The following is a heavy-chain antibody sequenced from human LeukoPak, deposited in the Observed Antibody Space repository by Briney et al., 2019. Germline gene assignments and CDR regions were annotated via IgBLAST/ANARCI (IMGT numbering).Heavy chain of an antibody. Sequence: ASVKVSCKASGYTFTGYYMHWVRQAPGQGLEWMGWINPNSGGTNYAQKFQDRVTMTRDTSINTAYMELSRLRSDDTAVYYCARGAGYYHSSRPLGWFDPWGQGTLVTVSS. CDR3: ARGAGYYHSSRPLGWFDP. D-gene: IGHD3-22*01. J-gene: IGHJ5*02. V-gene: IGHV1-2*02. CDR1: GYTFTGYY. CDR2: INPNSGGT.